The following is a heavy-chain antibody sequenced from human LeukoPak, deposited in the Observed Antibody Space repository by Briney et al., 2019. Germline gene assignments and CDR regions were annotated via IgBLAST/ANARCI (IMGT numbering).Heavy chain of an antibody. CDR3: ARGWVSGDVSEYYFEN. V-gene: IGHV1-8*01. CDR2: MGPRHGYT. Sequence: GASVKASCKASGYSFTNYDINWVRQAPGQGLEWMGWMGPRHGYTGYAQKFQGRISMTRDTSISTAYMELSSLTSDDTAVYYCARGWVSGDVSEYYFENWGQGTLVTVSS. CDR1: GYSFTNYD. D-gene: IGHD5/OR15-5a*01. J-gene: IGHJ4*02.